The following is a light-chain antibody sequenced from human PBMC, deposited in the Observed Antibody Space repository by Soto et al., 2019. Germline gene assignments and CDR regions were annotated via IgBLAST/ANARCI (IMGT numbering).Light chain of an antibody. CDR1: PSVSST. CDR3: QQDDNWPPVT. V-gene: IGKV3-15*01. J-gene: IGKJ3*01. CDR2: GAS. Sequence: ELVLTQSPATLSVSQGERATLSSRASPSVSSTLAWYQQKPGQAPRLLIYGASSRASGITARFIGSGSGTEFTHTISSLQSEAFAGYYCQQDDNWPPVTFGPRTKVYI.